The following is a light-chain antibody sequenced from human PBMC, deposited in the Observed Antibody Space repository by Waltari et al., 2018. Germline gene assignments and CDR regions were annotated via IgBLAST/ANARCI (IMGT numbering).Light chain of an antibody. V-gene: IGLV2-11*01. Sequence: QSALTQPRSVSGSPGQSVTISCTGTSRDVASHDCVSWYQHHPGKAPKLMIYDVSDRPCWVPDRFSGSQSGNTACLSISGLQADDEAEYYGCSCAGTDTFWVFGGVTKLAVL. CDR1: SRDVASHDC. CDR2: DVS. CDR3: CSCAGTDTFWV. J-gene: IGLJ3*02.